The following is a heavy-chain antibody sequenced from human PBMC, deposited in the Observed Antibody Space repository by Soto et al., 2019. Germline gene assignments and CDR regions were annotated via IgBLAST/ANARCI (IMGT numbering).Heavy chain of an antibody. CDR3: WRDLGCSSTSCYLGGWMGYYYGMDV. CDR1: GFTFSSYS. J-gene: IGHJ6*02. D-gene: IGHD2-2*01. V-gene: IGHV3-21*01. CDR2: ISSSSSYI. Sequence: GGSLRLSGAASGFTFSSYSMNWVRQAPGKGLEWVSSISSSSSYIYYADSVKGRFTISRDNAKNSLYLQMNSLRAEDTAVYYCWRDLGCSSTSCYLGGWMGYYYGMDVWGQGTTVAFSS.